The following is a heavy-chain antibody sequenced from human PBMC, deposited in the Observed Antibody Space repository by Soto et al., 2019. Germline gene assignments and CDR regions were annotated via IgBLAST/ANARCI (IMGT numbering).Heavy chain of an antibody. CDR1: GGSISSHY. CDR2: IYYRENT. D-gene: IGHD1-26*01. V-gene: IGHV4-59*11. J-gene: IGHJ6*02. Sequence: SETLSLTCTVSGGSISSHYRSWVRQAPGKGLEWIGCIYYRENTFYNPSLKSRGTISVDTSNNQFSLKLDSVTPADTAVYYCARDGREASGIDVWGQGTAVTVSS. CDR3: ARDGREASGIDV.